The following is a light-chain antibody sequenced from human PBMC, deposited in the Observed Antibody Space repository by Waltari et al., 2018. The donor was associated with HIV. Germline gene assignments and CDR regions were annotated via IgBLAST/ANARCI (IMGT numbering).Light chain of an antibody. CDR1: SSNIRNRY. J-gene: IGLJ2*01. Sequence: SVLTQPPSVSAAQGQKATISGAGSSSNIRNRYVSWYQQLPGTAPRLLINDSNKRPPAIPDRFSGSKSGASATLDITGLQTGDAADYYCGTWASSLSAAVFGGGTKLAVL. CDR2: DSN. V-gene: IGLV1-51*01. CDR3: GTWASSLSAAV.